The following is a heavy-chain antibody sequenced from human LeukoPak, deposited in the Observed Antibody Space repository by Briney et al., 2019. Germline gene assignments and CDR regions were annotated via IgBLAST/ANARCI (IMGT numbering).Heavy chain of an antibody. CDR2: IYYSGST. Sequence: SETLSLTCTVSGGSISSSSYYWSWIRQPPGKGLEWIGYIYYSGSTNYNPSLKSRVTISVDTSKNQFSLKLSSVTAADTAVYYCARVLRYFDWNYYYYYMDVWGKGTTVTVSS. D-gene: IGHD3-9*01. CDR1: GGSISSSSYY. CDR3: ARVLRYFDWNYYYYYMDV. J-gene: IGHJ6*03. V-gene: IGHV4-61*01.